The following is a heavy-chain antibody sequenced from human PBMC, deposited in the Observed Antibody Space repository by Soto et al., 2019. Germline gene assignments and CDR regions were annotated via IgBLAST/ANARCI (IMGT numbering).Heavy chain of an antibody. CDR1: GFTFSSYA. Sequence: PGGSLRLSCAASGFTFSSYAMSWVRQAPGKGLEWVSAISGSGGSTYYADSVKGRFTISRDNSKNTLYLQMNSLRAEDTAVYYCAKDSYYDFWSGYSPYYYGMDVWGQGTTVTVSS. V-gene: IGHV3-23*01. CDR3: AKDSYYDFWSGYSPYYYGMDV. D-gene: IGHD3-3*01. J-gene: IGHJ6*02. CDR2: ISGSGGST.